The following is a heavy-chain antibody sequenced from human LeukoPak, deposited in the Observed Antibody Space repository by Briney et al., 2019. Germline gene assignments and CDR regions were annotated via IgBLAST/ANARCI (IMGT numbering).Heavy chain of an antibody. Sequence: SETLSLTCTVSGGSISSSSYYWGWIRQPPGKGLEWIGGIYYSGSTYYNPSLKSRVTISVDTSKNQFSLKLSSVTAADTAVYYCARHGWQQLVLDWFDPWGQGTLVTVSS. D-gene: IGHD6-13*01. CDR2: IYYSGST. V-gene: IGHV4-39*01. CDR1: GGSISSSSYY. J-gene: IGHJ5*02. CDR3: ARHGWQQLVLDWFDP.